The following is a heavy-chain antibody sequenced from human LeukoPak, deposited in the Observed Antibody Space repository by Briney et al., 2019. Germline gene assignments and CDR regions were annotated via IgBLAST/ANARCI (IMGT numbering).Heavy chain of an antibody. V-gene: IGHV3-53*04. D-gene: IGHD3-22*01. CDR2: IYSGGST. J-gene: IGHJ6*02. Sequence: GGSLRLSCAASGFTVSSNYMSWVRQAPGKGLEWVSVIYSGGSTYYADSVKGRFTISRHNFKNTLYLQMNSLRAEDTAVYYCARFRYYYDSSGYIYYYYGMDVWGQGTTVTVSS. CDR3: ARFRYYYDSSGYIYYYYGMDV. CDR1: GFTVSSNY.